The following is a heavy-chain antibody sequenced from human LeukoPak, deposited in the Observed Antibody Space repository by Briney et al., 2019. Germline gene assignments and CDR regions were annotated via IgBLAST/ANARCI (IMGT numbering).Heavy chain of an antibody. CDR2: ISYDGSNK. J-gene: IGHJ3*02. CDR1: GFTFSSYA. V-gene: IGHV3-30-3*01. Sequence: GGSLRLSCAASGFTFSSYAMHWVRQAPGKGLEWVAVISYDGSNKYYADSVKGRFTISRDNSKNSLYLQMNSLRAEDTAVYYCARDVGYCTNGVCFIAFDIWGQGTMVTVSS. CDR3: ARDVGYCTNGVCFIAFDI. D-gene: IGHD2-8*01.